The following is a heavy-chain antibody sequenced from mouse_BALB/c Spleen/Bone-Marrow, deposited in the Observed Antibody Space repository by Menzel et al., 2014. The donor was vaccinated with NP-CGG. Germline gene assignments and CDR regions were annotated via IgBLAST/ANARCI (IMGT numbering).Heavy chain of an antibody. Sequence: DVMLVESGGGLVQPGGSLGLSCATSGFTFTDYYMSWVRQPPGKALEWLGFIRNKANGYTTEYSASVKGRFTISRDNSQSILYLQMNTLRAEDSATYYCARDFTTASYWYFDVWGAGTTVTISS. CDR1: GFTFTDYY. D-gene: IGHD1-2*01. V-gene: IGHV7-3*02. CDR3: ARDFTTASYWYFDV. CDR2: IRNKANGYTT. J-gene: IGHJ1*01.